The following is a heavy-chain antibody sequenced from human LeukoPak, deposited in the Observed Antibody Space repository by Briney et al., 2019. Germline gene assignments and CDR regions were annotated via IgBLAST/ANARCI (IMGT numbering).Heavy chain of an antibody. V-gene: IGHV3-23*05. Sequence: GRSLRLSCVASGFTFVDYAMTWVRQAPGQELEWVSTIAYIGIFYADSVRGRFTISRDDSRNTLNLQMNNLRAEDSAVYYCVKGLHLFDVWGQGTSVTVSS. CDR1: GFTFVDYA. CDR3: VKGLHLFDV. D-gene: IGHD2-21*01. CDR2: IAYIGI. J-gene: IGHJ6*02.